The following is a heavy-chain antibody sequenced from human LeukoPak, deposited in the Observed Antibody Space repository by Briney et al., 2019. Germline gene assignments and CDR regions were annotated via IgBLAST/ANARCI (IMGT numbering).Heavy chain of an antibody. J-gene: IGHJ5*02. Sequence: PSETLSLTCTVSGGSISSSSYYWGWIRQPPGKGLEWIGSIYYSGSTYYNPSLKSRVTISVDTSKNQFSLKLSSVTAADTAVYYCARVELLNWFDPWGQGTLVTVSS. CDR1: GGSISSSSYY. CDR3: ARVELLNWFDP. CDR2: IYYSGST. V-gene: IGHV4-39*01. D-gene: IGHD1-7*01.